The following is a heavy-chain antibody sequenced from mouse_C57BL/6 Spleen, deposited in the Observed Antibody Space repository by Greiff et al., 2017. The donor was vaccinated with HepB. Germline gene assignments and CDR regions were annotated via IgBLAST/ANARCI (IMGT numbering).Heavy chain of an antibody. CDR1: GFTFSDYY. CDR3: ARVDYYGYFDV. CDR2: INYDGSST. D-gene: IGHD2-4*01. V-gene: IGHV5-16*01. J-gene: IGHJ1*03. Sequence: EVMLVESEGGLVQPGRSMKLSCTASGFTFSDYYMAWVRQVPEKGLEWVANINYDGSSTYYLDSLKSRFIISRDNAKNILYLQMSSLKSEDTATYYCARVDYYGYFDVWGTGTTVTVSS.